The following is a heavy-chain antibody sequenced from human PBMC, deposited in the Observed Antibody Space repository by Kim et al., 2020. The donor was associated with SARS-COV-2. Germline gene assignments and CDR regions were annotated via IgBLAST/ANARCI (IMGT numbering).Heavy chain of an antibody. D-gene: IGHD2-2*01. V-gene: IGHV1-69*04. Sequence: KFQGRVTITADKSTSTAYMELSSLRAEDTAVYYCARDSVPAGPGAHGMDVWGQGTTVTVSS. J-gene: IGHJ6*02. CDR3: ARDSVPAGPGAHGMDV.